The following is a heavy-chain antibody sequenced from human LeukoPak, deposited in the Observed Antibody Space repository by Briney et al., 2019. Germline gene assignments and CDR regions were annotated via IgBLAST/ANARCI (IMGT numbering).Heavy chain of an antibody. CDR3: ASRSSDSSGYYIPYYYYYYYMDV. V-gene: IGHV4-39*01. J-gene: IGHJ6*03. CDR2: IYYSGST. Sequence: SETLSLTCTVSGGSISSSSYYWGWIRQPPGKGLEWIGSIYYSGSTYYNPSLKSRVTISVDTSKNQFSLKLSSVTAADTAVYYCASRSSDSSGYYIPYYYYYYYMDVWGKGTTVTISS. CDR1: GGSISSSSYY. D-gene: IGHD3-22*01.